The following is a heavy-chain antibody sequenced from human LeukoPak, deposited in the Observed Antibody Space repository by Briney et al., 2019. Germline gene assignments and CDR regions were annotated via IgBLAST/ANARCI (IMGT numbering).Heavy chain of an antibody. CDR1: GGSFSGYY. D-gene: IGHD1-14*01. CDR3: ARGRMLPYFDY. V-gene: IGHV4-34*01. Sequence: SETLSLTCAVYGGSFSGYYWSWIRQPPGKGLEGIGEINHSGSTNYNPSLKSRVTISVDTSRNQFSLKLSSVTAADTAVYYCARGRMLPYFDYWGQGTLSPSPQ. CDR2: INHSGST. J-gene: IGHJ4*02.